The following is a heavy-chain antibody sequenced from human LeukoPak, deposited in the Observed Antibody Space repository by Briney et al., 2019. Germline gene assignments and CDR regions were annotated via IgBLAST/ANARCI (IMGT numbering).Heavy chain of an antibody. J-gene: IGHJ4*02. Sequence: GRSLRLSCAASGFTFDDYAMHWVRQAPGKGLEWVSGISWNSGSIGYADSVKGRFTISRDNAKNSLYLQMNSLRAEDMALYYCAKDSGNDFWSGAYFDYWGQGTLVTVSS. D-gene: IGHD3-3*01. CDR3: AKDSGNDFWSGAYFDY. CDR1: GFTFDDYA. CDR2: ISWNSGSI. V-gene: IGHV3-9*03.